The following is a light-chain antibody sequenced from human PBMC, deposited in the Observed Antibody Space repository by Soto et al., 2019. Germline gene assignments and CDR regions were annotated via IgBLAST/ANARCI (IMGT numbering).Light chain of an antibody. CDR2: DAS. Sequence: DIHMTHSPSTLSASLGDIVTMTCRASQSISSWLAWYQQKPGKAPKLLIYDASALPRGVPSRFSGSGSGTKFTLTIASLQPDDFATYYCQQYETFSGTFGPGTKVDIK. J-gene: IGKJ1*01. CDR1: QSISSW. V-gene: IGKV1-5*01. CDR3: QQYETFSGT.